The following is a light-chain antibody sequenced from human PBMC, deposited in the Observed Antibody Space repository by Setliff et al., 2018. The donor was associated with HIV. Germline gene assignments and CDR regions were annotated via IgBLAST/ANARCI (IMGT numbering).Light chain of an antibody. CDR3: CSYAGSYNWV. J-gene: IGLJ3*02. CDR2: DVT. V-gene: IGLV2-14*03. CDR1: SSDVGSYNF. Sequence: QSALTQPASVSGSPGQSITLSCTGTSSDVGSYNFVSWYQQHPGRAPKLMIYDVTKRPSGVSDRFSGSKSGNTASLTISGLQTEDEADYYCCSYAGSYNWVFGGGTKVTVL.